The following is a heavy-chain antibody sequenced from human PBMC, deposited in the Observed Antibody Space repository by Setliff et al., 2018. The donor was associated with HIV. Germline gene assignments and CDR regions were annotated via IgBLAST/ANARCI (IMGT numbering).Heavy chain of an antibody. CDR3: ARDLGSEQWLPDAFDI. D-gene: IGHD6-19*01. CDR2: IIPILGIA. CDR1: GYTFTSDY. V-gene: IGHV1-69*10. Sequence: GASVKVSCKASGYTFTSDYIHWVRQAPGQGLEWMGGIIPILGIANYAQKFQGRVTITADKSTSTAYMGLSSLRSEDTALYYCARDLGSEQWLPDAFDICGQGTMVTVSS. J-gene: IGHJ3*02.